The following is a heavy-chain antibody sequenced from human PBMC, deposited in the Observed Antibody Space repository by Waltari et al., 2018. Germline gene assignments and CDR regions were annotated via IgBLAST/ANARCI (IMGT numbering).Heavy chain of an antibody. D-gene: IGHD2-15*01. CDR3: AREPGYCSGGSCQIWNSLDY. J-gene: IGHJ4*02. CDR1: GFTFSSYA. V-gene: IGHV3-30-3*01. Sequence: QVQLVESGGGVVQPGRSLRLSCAASGFTFSSYAMHWVRQAPGKGLAWVAVISYDGSNKYYADSVKGRFTIARDNSKNTLYLQMNSLRAEDTAVYYCAREPGYCSGGSCQIWNSLDYWGQGTLVTVSS. CDR2: ISYDGSNK.